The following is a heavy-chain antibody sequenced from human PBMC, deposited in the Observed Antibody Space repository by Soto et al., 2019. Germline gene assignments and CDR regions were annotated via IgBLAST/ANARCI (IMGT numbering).Heavy chain of an antibody. CDR3: ARDKIPGLFDY. CDR2: INHSGST. J-gene: IGHJ4*02. D-gene: IGHD2-21*01. V-gene: IGHV4-34*01. CDR1: GGSFSAYY. Sequence: SQTLSLTCAVDGGSFSAYYWTWIRQPPGTGLEWIGEINHSGSTNYNPSLKSRVTISVDTSKNQFSLKLTSVTAADTAVYYCARDKIPGLFDYWGQGTLVTVSS.